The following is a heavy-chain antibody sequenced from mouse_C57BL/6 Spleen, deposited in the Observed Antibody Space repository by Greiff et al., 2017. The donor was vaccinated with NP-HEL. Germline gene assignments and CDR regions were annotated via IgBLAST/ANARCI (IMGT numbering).Heavy chain of an antibody. V-gene: IGHV1-52*01. J-gene: IGHJ1*03. Sequence: VQLQQPGAELVRPGSSVKLSCKASGYTFTSYWMHWVKQRPIQGLEWIGNIDPSDSETHYNQKFKDKATLTVDKSSSTAYMQLSSLTSEDSAVYYCARGYGSPHWYFDVWGTGTTVTVSS. CDR1: GYTFTSYW. CDR2: IDPSDSET. D-gene: IGHD1-1*01. CDR3: ARGYGSPHWYFDV.